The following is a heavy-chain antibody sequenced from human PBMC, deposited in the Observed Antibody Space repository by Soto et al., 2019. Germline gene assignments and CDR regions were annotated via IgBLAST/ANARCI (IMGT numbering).Heavy chain of an antibody. CDR3: TRDGSNYDFWSGYFGYYYGMDV. V-gene: IGHV3-49*04. CDR2: IRSKAYGGTT. J-gene: IGHJ6*02. Sequence: GGSLRLSCTASGFTFGDYAMSWVRQAPGKGLEWVGFIRSKAYGGTTEYAASVKGRFTISRDDSKSIAYLQMNSLETEDTAVYYCTRDGSNYDFWSGYFGYYYGMDVWGQGTTVTVSS. D-gene: IGHD3-3*01. CDR1: GFTFGDYA.